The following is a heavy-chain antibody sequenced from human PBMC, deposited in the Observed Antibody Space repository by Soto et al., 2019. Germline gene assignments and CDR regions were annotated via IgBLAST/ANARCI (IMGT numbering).Heavy chain of an antibody. CDR1: GYSISIGYY. J-gene: IGHJ4*02. Sequence: PSETLSVSSAISGYSISIGYYWGWIRQPPVKGLEWLGSIFHSGTTYDNPSLKSRVTISVDMSKNQFSLKLTSVTAADTAVYYCARLLDDSRGYYYFDYWGQGTMVTVSS. V-gene: IGHV4-38-2*01. CDR2: IFHSGTT. D-gene: IGHD3-22*01. CDR3: ARLLDDSRGYYYFDY.